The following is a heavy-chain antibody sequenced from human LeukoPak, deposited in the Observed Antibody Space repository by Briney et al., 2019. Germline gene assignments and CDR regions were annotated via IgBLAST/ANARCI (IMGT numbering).Heavy chain of an antibody. CDR3: AKDRRLQPLGLDYFDY. J-gene: IGHJ4*02. D-gene: IGHD5-12*01. CDR1: GATFSSYA. CDR2: SSGSGGST. V-gene: IGHV3-23*01. Sequence: GGSLRLSCAASGATFSSYAMSWVRQAPGKGLEWASASSGSGGSTYYADSVKGRFTISRDNSKNTLYLQMNSLRAEDTAVYYCAKDRRLQPLGLDYFDYWGQGTLVTVSS.